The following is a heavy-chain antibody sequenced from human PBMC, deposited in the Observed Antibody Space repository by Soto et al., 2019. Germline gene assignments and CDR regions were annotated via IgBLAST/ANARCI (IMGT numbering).Heavy chain of an antibody. Sequence: ALVKVSCKASGYMFTKSAMHWVRLAPGQRLEWMGWISGDSGNTKYSPKLQDRVTITRDTSASTAYMELSSLRSEDTALYYCARDGVAAGNINFDYWGQGTLVTVSS. J-gene: IGHJ4*01. D-gene: IGHD6-19*01. CDR2: ISGDSGNT. V-gene: IGHV1-3*01. CDR3: ARDGVAAGNINFDY. CDR1: GYMFTKSA.